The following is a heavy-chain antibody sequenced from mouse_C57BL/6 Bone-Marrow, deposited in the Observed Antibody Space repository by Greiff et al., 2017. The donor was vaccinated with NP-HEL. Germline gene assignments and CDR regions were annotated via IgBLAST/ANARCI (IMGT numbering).Heavy chain of an antibody. V-gene: IGHV1-53*01. CDR1: GYTFTSYW. D-gene: IGHD1-1*01. CDR2: INPSNGGT. Sequence: QVQLQQPGTELVKPGASVKLSCKASGYTFTSYWMHWVKQRPGQGLEWIGNINPSNGGTTYNEKFKSKATLTVDKSSSTAYMQLSSLTSEDSAVYYCARSGYGSSYWYFDVWGTGTTVTVSS. J-gene: IGHJ1*03. CDR3: ARSGYGSSYWYFDV.